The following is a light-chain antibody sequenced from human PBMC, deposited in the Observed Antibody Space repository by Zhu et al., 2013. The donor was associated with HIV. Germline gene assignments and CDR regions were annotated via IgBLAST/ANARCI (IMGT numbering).Light chain of an antibody. Sequence: EIVLTQSPGTLSLSPGERATLSCRANQSVSSSYLAWYQQKPGQAPRLLIYGASSRASGIPDRFSGSGSGTDFTLTISRLEPEDFAVYYCQQYGGSPGGTFGPGTKVDIK. CDR3: QQYGGSPGGT. V-gene: IGKV3-20*01. CDR1: QSVSSSY. CDR2: GAS. J-gene: IGKJ3*01.